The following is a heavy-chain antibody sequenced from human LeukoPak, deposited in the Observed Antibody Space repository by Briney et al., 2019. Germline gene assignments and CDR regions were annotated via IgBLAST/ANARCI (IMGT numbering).Heavy chain of an antibody. CDR2: ISGSGGTT. V-gene: IGHV3-23*01. J-gene: IGHJ6*02. D-gene: IGHD5-12*01. Sequence: GRSLRLSCAAYGFTFSSYAMSWVSQAAGEGLEWVSAISGSGGTTYYAKSVKGRFTFSEATSKNTLYLQMNSLRAEDTAVYYCAKDNSLRDIVATIYQLHGMDVWGQGTTVTVSS. CDR1: GFTFSSYA. CDR3: AKDNSLRDIVATIYQLHGMDV.